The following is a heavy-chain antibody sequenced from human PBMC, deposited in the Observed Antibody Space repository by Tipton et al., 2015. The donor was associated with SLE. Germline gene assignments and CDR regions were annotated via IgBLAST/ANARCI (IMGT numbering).Heavy chain of an antibody. D-gene: IGHD6-13*01. CDR1: GCTFSSYA. J-gene: IGHJ3*02. CDR3: AREEIYSSSWNDAFDI. CDR2: ISYDGSNK. V-gene: IGHV3-30*04. Sequence: SLRLSCAASGCTFSSYAMHWVRQAPCKGLEWVAVISYDGSNKYYADSVKGRFTISRDNSKNTLYLQMNSLRAEDTAVYYCAREEIYSSSWNDAFDIWGQGTMVTVSS.